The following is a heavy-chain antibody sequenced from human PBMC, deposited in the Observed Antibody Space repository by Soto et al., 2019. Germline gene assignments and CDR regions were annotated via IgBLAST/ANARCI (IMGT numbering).Heavy chain of an antibody. Sequence: QVQLVQSGAEVKKPGASVKVSCKASGYTFTSYYMHWVRQAPGQGLEWMGIINPSGGSTSYAQKFQGRVTMPRDTSTSTVYMELTSLRSEDTAVYYCARHYGYYVGWFDPWGQGTLVTVSS. CDR2: INPSGGST. V-gene: IGHV1-46*01. CDR3: ARHYGYYVGWFDP. CDR1: GYTFTSYY. J-gene: IGHJ5*02. D-gene: IGHD4-17*01.